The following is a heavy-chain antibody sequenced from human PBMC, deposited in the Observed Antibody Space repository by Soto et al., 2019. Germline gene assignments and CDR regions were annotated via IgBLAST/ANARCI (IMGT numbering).Heavy chain of an antibody. CDR3: ARGGVVEVVVPAAWGQRIRFDP. CDR1: GGSFSGYY. J-gene: IGHJ5*02. CDR2: INHSGST. D-gene: IGHD2-2*01. V-gene: IGHV4-34*01. Sequence: LSLTCAVYGGSFSGYYWSWIRQPPGKGLEWIGEINHSGSTNYNPSLKSRVTISVDTSKNQFSLKLSSVTAADTAVYYCARGGVVEVVVPAAWGQRIRFDPWGQGTLVTVSS.